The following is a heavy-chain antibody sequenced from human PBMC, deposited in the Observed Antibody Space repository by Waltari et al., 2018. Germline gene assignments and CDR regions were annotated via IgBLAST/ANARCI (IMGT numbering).Heavy chain of an antibody. CDR3: ARAGYSSGPVSLRSLAFDI. J-gene: IGHJ3*02. CDR1: GYTFTGYY. D-gene: IGHD6-19*01. V-gene: IGHV1-2*02. Sequence: QVQLVQSGAEVKKPGASVKVSCKASGYTFTGYYMHWVRQAPGQGLEWMGWINPNSGGTNYAQKFQGRVTMTRDTSISTAYMELSRLRSDDPDVYYCARAGYSSGPVSLRSLAFDIWGQGTMVTVSS. CDR2: INPNSGGT.